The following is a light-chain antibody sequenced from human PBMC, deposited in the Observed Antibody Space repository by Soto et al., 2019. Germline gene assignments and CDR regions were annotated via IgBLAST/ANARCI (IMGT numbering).Light chain of an antibody. CDR3: QQRTNWQLT. V-gene: IGKV3-11*01. CDR1: QSVGKY. CDR2: DVS. J-gene: IGKJ4*01. Sequence: EIVLTQSPATLSLSPGERATLSCRASQSVGKYLAWYQQRPGQAPRLLMFDVSYRATGTPARFRGSGSGTDFTLTISSLEPEDFAVYYCQQRTNWQLTFGGGTRVEIK.